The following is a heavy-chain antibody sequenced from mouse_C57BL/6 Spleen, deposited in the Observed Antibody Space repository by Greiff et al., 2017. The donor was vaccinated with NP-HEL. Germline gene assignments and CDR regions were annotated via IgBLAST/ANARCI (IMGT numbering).Heavy chain of an antibody. J-gene: IGHJ4*01. CDR1: GFTFSSYA. D-gene: IGHD2-4*01. Sequence: EVMLVESGEGLVKPGGSLKLSCAASGFTFSSYAMSWVRQTPEKRLEWVAYISSGGDYIYYADTVKGRFTISRDNARNTLYLQMSSLKSEDTAMYYCTRVLYHYERAMDYWGQGTSVTVSS. CDR2: ISSGGDYI. V-gene: IGHV5-9-1*02. CDR3: TRVLYHYERAMDY.